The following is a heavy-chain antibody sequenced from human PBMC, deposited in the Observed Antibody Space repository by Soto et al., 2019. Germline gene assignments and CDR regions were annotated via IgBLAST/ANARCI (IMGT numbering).Heavy chain of an antibody. J-gene: IGHJ4*02. Sequence: ASVKVSCKASGYTFTSYGISWVRQAPGQGLEWVGWISAYNGNTNYAQKLQGRVNMTTDTSTSTAYMELRSMRSDATAVYYCARRPKPGSPYYFDYWGQGTLVTVS. CDR2: ISAYNGNT. CDR3: ARRPKPGSPYYFDY. D-gene: IGHD3-10*01. CDR1: GYTFTSYG. V-gene: IGHV1-18*01.